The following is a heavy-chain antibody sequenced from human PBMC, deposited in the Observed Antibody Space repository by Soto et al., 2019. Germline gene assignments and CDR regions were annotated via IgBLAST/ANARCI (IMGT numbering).Heavy chain of an antibody. CDR1: GFTFSSYA. Sequence: AGGSLRLSCAASGFTFSSYAMSWVRQAPGKGLEWVSAISGSGGSTYYADSVKGRFTISRDNSKNTLYLQMNSLRAEDTAVYYCGGVGGYVFFLVPFAYWARGSPDPVSP. CDR2: ISGSGGST. J-gene: IGHJ4*02. V-gene: IGHV3-23*01. CDR3: GGVGGYVFFLVPFAY. D-gene: IGHD3-3*01.